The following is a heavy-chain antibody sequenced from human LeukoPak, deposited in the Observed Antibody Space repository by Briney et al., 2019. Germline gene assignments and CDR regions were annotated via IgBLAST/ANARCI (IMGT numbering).Heavy chain of an antibody. Sequence: ASVKVSCKASGYTFTSYDINWVRQATGQGLEWMGWMNPNSGNTGYAQRFQGRVTMTRNTSISTAYMELSSLRSEDTAMYYCARGRAAAGRRGWFDPWGQGTLVTVSS. J-gene: IGHJ5*02. D-gene: IGHD6-13*01. CDR2: MNPNSGNT. CDR3: ARGRAAAGRRGWFDP. CDR1: GYTFTSYD. V-gene: IGHV1-8*01.